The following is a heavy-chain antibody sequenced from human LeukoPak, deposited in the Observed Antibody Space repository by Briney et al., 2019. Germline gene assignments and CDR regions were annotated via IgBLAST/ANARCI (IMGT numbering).Heavy chain of an antibody. V-gene: IGHV1-69*02. D-gene: IGHD4-17*01. CDR1: GGTFSSYT. Sequence: ASVKVSCKASGGTFSSYTISWVRQAPGQGLEWMGRIIPILGIANYAQKFQGRVTITADKSTSTAYMELSSLRSEDTAVYYCARVPTAVTTSWYFDYWGQGTLVTVSS. CDR2: IIPILGIA. CDR3: ARVPTAVTTSWYFDY. J-gene: IGHJ4*02.